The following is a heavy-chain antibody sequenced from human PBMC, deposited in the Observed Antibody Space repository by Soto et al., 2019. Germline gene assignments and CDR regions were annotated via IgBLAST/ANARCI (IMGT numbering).Heavy chain of an antibody. CDR1: GFTFTRFA. V-gene: IGHV3-30*09. CDR2: APHEGSKE. CDR3: ETGEDHYYDTSHL. Sequence: PXVSLSLSFVGSGFTFTRFAMHGVRQAPGKGLEWVAVAPHEGSKEQLADSVKGRFAISRDNSKNTLYLQMNSLTVEDTAIYYCETGEDHYYDTSHLWGQGVEVTVSS. J-gene: IGHJ4*02. D-gene: IGHD3-22*01.